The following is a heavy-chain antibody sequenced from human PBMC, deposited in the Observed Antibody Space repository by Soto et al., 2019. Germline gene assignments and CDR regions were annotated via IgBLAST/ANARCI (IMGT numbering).Heavy chain of an antibody. V-gene: IGHV3-21*01. CDR3: ARDPPGYYGDPTWGADAFDI. J-gene: IGHJ3*02. Sequence: GSLRLSCAASGFTFSSYSMNWVRQAPGKGLEWVSSISSSSSYIYYADSVKGRFTISRDNAKNSLYLQMNSLRAEDTAVYYCARDPPGYYGDPTWGADAFDIWGQGTMVTVS. CDR2: ISSSSSYI. CDR1: GFTFSSYS. D-gene: IGHD4-17*01.